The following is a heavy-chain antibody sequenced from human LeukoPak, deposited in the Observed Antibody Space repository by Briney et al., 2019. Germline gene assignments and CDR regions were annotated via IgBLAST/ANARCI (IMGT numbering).Heavy chain of an antibody. CDR3: ARGDRFLEWLPNDY. Sequence: ASVKVSCKASGYTFTVYYMHWVRQAPRQGLEWMGWINPNSGGTNYAQKFQGRVTMTRDTSISTAYMELSRLRSDDTAVYYCARGDRFLEWLPNDYWGQGTLVTVSS. CDR2: INPNSGGT. D-gene: IGHD3-3*01. J-gene: IGHJ4*02. V-gene: IGHV1-2*02. CDR1: GYTFTVYY.